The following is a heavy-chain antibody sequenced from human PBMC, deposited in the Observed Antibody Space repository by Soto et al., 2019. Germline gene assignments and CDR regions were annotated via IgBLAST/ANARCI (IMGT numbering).Heavy chain of an antibody. CDR1: GGSISSGGYS. J-gene: IGHJ4*02. CDR2: IYHSGST. CDR3: ARGSTTEKVDS. Sequence: SETLSLTCAVYGGSISSGGYSWSWIRQPPGKGLEWIGYIYHSGSTYYNPSLKSRVTISVDRSKNQFSLKLTSVTAADMAMYYCARGSTTEKVDSWGQGILVTVSS. V-gene: IGHV4-30-2*01.